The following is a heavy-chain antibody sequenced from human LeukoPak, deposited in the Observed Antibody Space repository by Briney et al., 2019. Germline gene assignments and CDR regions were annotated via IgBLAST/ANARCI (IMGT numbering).Heavy chain of an antibody. CDR2: INNDGSSA. CDR3: ARRGTGHGMDV. CDR1: GLTFNNYW. J-gene: IGHJ6*02. Sequence: QPGGSLRLSCAASGLTFNNYWIHWVRQVPGKGLVWVSRINNDGSSASYVDSVKGRFTISRDNAKNTLFLQMNSLRAEDTAVYYCARRGTGHGMDVWGQGTTVIVSS. D-gene: IGHD1-1*01. V-gene: IGHV3-74*01.